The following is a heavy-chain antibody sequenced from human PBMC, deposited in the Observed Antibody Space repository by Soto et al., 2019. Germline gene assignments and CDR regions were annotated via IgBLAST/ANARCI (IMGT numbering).Heavy chain of an antibody. CDR3: ARDLATVTTRGRWFDP. J-gene: IGHJ5*02. V-gene: IGHV3-20*01. CDR2: INWNGGST. CDR1: GFTFDDYG. D-gene: IGHD4-17*01. Sequence: EVQLVESGGGVVRPGGSLRLSCAASGFTFDDYGMSWVRQAPGKGLEWVSGINWNGGSTGYADSVKGRFTISRDNAKNSLYLQMNSLRAEDTAFSHCARDLATVTTRGRWFDPWGQGTLVTVSS.